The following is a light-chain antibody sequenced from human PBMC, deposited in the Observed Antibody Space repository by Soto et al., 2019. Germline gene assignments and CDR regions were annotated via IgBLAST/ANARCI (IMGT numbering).Light chain of an antibody. CDR3: QQRSNWPIT. CDR2: DAS. CDR1: QSVSSQ. Sequence: EIVLTPSPATLSLSPGERATLSCRASQSVSSQLAWYQQKPGQAPRLLIYDASNRATGIPARFSGSGSGTDFTLTISSLEPEDFAVYYCQQRSNWPITFGHGTRLEIK. V-gene: IGKV3-11*01. J-gene: IGKJ5*01.